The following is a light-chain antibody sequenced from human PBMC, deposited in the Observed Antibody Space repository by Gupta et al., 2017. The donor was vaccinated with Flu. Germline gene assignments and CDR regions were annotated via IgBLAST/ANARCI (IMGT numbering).Light chain of an antibody. CDR2: MVS. CDR1: QSRGQNDGSNV. CDR3: RQGEHWPWA. V-gene: IGKV2-30*02. Sequence: VALGQAAAISRRCSQSRGQNDGSNVLHWFQQTPGQAPRRLIYMVSHRDCGVPDRFSGSGSGIYFTLKISRVDAEDVGIYCCRQGEHWPWAFGQGTKVEIK. J-gene: IGKJ1*01.